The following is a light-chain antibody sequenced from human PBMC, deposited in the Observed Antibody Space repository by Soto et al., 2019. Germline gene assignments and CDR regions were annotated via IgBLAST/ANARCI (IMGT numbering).Light chain of an antibody. CDR1: SSDVGSYNS. V-gene: IGLV2-14*01. CDR3: SSYTTSATLV. CDR2: AVT. J-gene: IGLJ2*01. Sequence: QSALTQPASVSGSPGQSIAIYCTGTSSDVGSYNSVSWYQQFPGKAPKLILYAVTNRPSGVSNCFSGSKSGNTASLTISGLQAEDEADYFCSSYTTSATLVFGVGTKLTVL.